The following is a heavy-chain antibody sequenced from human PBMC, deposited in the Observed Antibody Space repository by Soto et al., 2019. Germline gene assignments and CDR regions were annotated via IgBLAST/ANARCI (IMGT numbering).Heavy chain of an antibody. Sequence: GGSLRLSCAASGFTFSSYWMSWVRQAPGKGLEWVANIKQDGSEKYYVDSVKGRFTISRDNAKNSLYLQMNSLRAEDTAVYYCAREKYGDRPHYYYYYGMDVWGQGTTVTVSS. V-gene: IGHV3-7*04. CDR1: GFTFSSYW. CDR2: IKQDGSEK. D-gene: IGHD4-17*01. J-gene: IGHJ6*02. CDR3: AREKYGDRPHYYYYYGMDV.